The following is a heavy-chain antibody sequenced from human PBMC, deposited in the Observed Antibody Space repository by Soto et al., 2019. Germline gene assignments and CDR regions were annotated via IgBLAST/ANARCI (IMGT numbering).Heavy chain of an antibody. J-gene: IGHJ4*02. Sequence: ASVKVSCKASGYTFTNYYVLWVRQAPGQGLEWMGRINPNTGGTNYAQKFQDRVTMTRDTSITTAYMELSRLRSDDTAVYYCARQLAYCGGDCYTEPIDYWGQGTQVTVSS. CDR1: GYTFTNYY. V-gene: IGHV1-2*06. CDR2: INPNTGGT. CDR3: ARQLAYCGGDCYTEPIDY. D-gene: IGHD2-21*02.